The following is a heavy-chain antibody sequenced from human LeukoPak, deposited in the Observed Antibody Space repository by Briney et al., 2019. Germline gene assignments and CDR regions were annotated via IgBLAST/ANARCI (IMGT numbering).Heavy chain of an antibody. CDR1: GGSFSGYY. J-gene: IGHJ3*02. CDR2: IYHSGST. V-gene: IGHV4-34*01. Sequence: SETLSLTCAVYGGSFSGYYWSWIRQPPGKGLEWIGSIYHSGSTYYNPSLKSRVTISVDTSKNQFSLKLSSVTAADTAVYYCASRPDGDAFDIWGQGTMVTVSS. CDR3: ASRPDGDAFDI.